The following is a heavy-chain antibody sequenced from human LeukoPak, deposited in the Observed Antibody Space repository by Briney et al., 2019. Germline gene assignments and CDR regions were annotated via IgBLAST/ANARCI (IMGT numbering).Heavy chain of an antibody. J-gene: IGHJ4*02. CDR1: GSTFTGHF. CDR2: INPNSGGT. Sequence: ASVKVSCKASGSTFTGHFTHWVRQAPGQGLRWMGRINPNSGGTNYAQRFQGRVTMTRDTSISTAYMELSGLRSDDTAIYYRAQNGSYSSFDYWGQGALVTVSS. CDR3: AQNGSYSSFDY. D-gene: IGHD3-16*02. V-gene: IGHV1-2*06.